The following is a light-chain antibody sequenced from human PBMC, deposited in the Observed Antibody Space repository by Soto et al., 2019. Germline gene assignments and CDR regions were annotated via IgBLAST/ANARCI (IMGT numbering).Light chain of an antibody. CDR2: GAS. CDR1: QSVNNN. V-gene: IGKV3-15*01. J-gene: IGKJ4*01. Sequence: EIILTQSPASLSVSPGERATLSCRASQSVNNNLAWYQQKPGQAPRLLIYGASTRATGIPGRFRGSGSGTEFTLTITSLQSEDVAVYYCQQYYTIPSFGGGTKVEIK. CDR3: QQYYTIPS.